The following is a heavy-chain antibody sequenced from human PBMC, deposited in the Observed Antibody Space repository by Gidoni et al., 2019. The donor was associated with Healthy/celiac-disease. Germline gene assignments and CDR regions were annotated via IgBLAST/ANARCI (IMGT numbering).Heavy chain of an antibody. CDR1: GFTFSNAW. CDR2: IKSKTDGGTT. V-gene: IGHV3-15*01. CDR3: TTARTDYGDAFDI. Sequence: EVQLVESGGGLVKPGGSLRLSCAASGFTFSNAWMSWVRQAPVKGLEWVGRIKSKTDGGTTDYAAPVKGRFTISRDDSKNTLYLQMNSLKTEDTAVYYCTTARTDYGDAFDIWGQGTMVTVSS. J-gene: IGHJ3*02. D-gene: IGHD4-17*01.